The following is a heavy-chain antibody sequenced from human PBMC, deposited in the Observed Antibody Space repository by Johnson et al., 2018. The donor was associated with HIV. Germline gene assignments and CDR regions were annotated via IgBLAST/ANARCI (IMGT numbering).Heavy chain of an antibody. V-gene: IGHV3-73*02. J-gene: IGHJ3*02. D-gene: IGHD5-12*01. CDR3: TRHGGYDPRGYVGALDI. Sequence: VQLVESGGGLVQPGGSLKLSCAASGFTFSGSAMHWVRQASGKGLEWVGRIRSKANSYATAYAASVKGRFTISRDDSKNTAYLQMNSLKTEDTAVYYCTRHGGYDPRGYVGALDIWGQGTMVTVSS. CDR2: IRSKANSYAT. CDR1: GFTFSGSA.